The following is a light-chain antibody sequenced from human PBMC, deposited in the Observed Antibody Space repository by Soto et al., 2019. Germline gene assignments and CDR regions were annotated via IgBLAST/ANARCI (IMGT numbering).Light chain of an antibody. Sequence: DSQMTQSPSTLPASVGDRVTITCRASQSISSWLAWYQQKPGKAPKLLIYKASLLQSGVTSRFSGSGSGTEFTLTISILQHEDFATYYCQQYDRYPVTFGGGTNVEVK. CDR2: KAS. CDR3: QQYDRYPVT. J-gene: IGKJ4*01. CDR1: QSISSW. V-gene: IGKV1-5*03.